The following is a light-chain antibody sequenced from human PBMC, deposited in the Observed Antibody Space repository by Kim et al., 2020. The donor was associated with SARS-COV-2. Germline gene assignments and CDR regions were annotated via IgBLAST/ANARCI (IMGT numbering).Light chain of an antibody. J-gene: IGLJ2*01. V-gene: IGLV3-19*01. Sequence: GKKDTNKRQGESDRTYDERWYQQKQGKATIVVIYGKNKRTAGITDRFAGSSAGNTATVTVTGAQAVDEADYNCHARDNSGDHVVFGGGTKLTVL. CDR1: SDRTYD. CDR3: HARDNSGDHVV. CDR2: GKN.